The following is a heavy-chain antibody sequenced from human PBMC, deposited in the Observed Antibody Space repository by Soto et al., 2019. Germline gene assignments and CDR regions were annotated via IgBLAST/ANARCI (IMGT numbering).Heavy chain of an antibody. D-gene: IGHD6-19*01. J-gene: IGHJ5*02. Sequence: QVRLVESGGGVVQPGRSLRLSCTASGFSFSSYAMYWFRQPPGKGLEWVAVISHDGINKHYADSVKGRVTVSRDNSNHSLDLKLNSLRGEDTVMYYCARDLYSSDYFVKWFEPWGQGTLVTVSS. CDR2: ISHDGINK. CDR3: ARDLYSSDYFVKWFEP. V-gene: IGHV3-30-3*01. CDR1: GFSFSSYA.